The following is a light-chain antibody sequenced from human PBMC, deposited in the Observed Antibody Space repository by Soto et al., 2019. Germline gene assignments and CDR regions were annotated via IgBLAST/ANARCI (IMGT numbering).Light chain of an antibody. CDR3: HQHGGSPET. CDR1: QSVNNNY. CDR2: GAS. J-gene: IGKJ1*01. Sequence: EIVLTQSPGTLSLSPGEISTLSCRSSQSVNNNYLAWYQQKPGQAPRLLIFGASRRATGIPDRFIGSGSGTEFILTISRLEPDDFAIYHCHQHGGSPETFGQGTKVDIK. V-gene: IGKV3-20*01.